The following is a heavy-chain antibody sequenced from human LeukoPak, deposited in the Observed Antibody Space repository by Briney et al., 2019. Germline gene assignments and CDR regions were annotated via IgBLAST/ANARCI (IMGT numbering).Heavy chain of an antibody. V-gene: IGHV3-23*01. CDR3: AKESGSSTWYATDY. Sequence: GGSLRLSCAASGLTVSDYYMSWVRQAPGKGLEWVSAISGSGGSTYYADSVKGRFTISRDNSKNTLYLQMNGLRAEDTAVYYCAKESGSSTWYATDYWGQGTLVTVSS. J-gene: IGHJ4*02. D-gene: IGHD6-13*01. CDR2: ISGSGGST. CDR1: GLTVSDYY.